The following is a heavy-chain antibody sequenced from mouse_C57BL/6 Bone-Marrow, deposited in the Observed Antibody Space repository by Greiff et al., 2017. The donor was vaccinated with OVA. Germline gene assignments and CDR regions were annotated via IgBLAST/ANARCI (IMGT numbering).Heavy chain of an antibody. CDR2: IDPSDSEN. CDR1: GYTFTSYW. D-gene: IGHD1-1*01. V-gene: IGHV1-52*01. J-gene: IGHJ2*01. Sequence: QVQLKQPGAELVRPGSSVKLSCKASGYTFTSYWMHWVKQRPIQGLEWIGNIDPSDSENHYNQKFKDKATLTVDKSSSTAYMQLSSLTSEDSAVYYCARGKLNYGSPFDYWGQGTTLTVSS. CDR3: ARGKLNYGSPFDY.